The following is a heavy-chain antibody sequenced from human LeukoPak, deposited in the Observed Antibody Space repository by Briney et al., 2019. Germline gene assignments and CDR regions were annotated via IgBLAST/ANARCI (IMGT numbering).Heavy chain of an antibody. CDR2: INSDGSEG. CDR1: GFTFSGFW. D-gene: IGHD3-22*01. CDR3: ATPLDYYDSSGYHQGGD. Sequence: GGSLRLSCAVSGFTFSGFWMSWSRQAPGKGLEWVASINSDGSEGYYADVVKGRFTISRDNAKNSLYLQINSLRAEDTAVYFCATPLDYYDSSGYHQGGDWGQGTLVTVSS. J-gene: IGHJ4*02. V-gene: IGHV3-7*03.